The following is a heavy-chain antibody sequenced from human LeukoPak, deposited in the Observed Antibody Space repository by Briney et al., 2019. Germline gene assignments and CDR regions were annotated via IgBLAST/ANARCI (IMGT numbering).Heavy chain of an antibody. V-gene: IGHV1-18*01. J-gene: IGHJ4*02. CDR3: ARAWIMVTSHLDF. CDR1: GYTFTNHG. D-gene: IGHD2-21*02. Sequence: ASVKVSCKASGYTFTNHGITWVRQAPGQGLEWMGWISAHDGNTNYAQKPQGRVTMTTDTSTSIAYMELRSLRSDDTAMYYCARAWIMVTSHLDFWGQGTLVTVSS. CDR2: ISAHDGNT.